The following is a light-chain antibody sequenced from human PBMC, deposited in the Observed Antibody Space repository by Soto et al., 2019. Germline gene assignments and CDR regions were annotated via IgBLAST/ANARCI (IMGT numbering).Light chain of an antibody. J-gene: IGKJ4*01. CDR2: GAS. Sequence: EIVLTQSPGTLSLSPGERATLSCRASQSVTSSYLAWYQHKRGQAPRLLIYGASTRATGIPDRFSGSGSGTDFTLTVSRLEPEDFAVYYCQQFGDSLTFGGGTKVEIK. V-gene: IGKV3-20*01. CDR3: QQFGDSLT. CDR1: QSVTSSY.